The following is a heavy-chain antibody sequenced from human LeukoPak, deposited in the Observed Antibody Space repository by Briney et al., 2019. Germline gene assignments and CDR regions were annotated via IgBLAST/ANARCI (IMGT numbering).Heavy chain of an antibody. V-gene: IGHV3-23*01. CDR2: ISGSGGST. Sequence: GGSLRLSCAASGFTFSSYGMSWVRQAPGKGLEWVSAISGSGGSTYYADSVKGRFTIPRDTSKNTVFLQMNSLTSEDTAVYYCAELGITMIGGVWGKGTTVTISS. D-gene: IGHD3-10*02. J-gene: IGHJ6*04. CDR1: GFTFSSYG. CDR3: AELGITMIGGV.